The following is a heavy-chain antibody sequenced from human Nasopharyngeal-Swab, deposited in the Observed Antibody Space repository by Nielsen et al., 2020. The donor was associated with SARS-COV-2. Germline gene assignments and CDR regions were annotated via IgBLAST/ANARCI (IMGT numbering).Heavy chain of an antibody. CDR1: GFTISRYA. CDR2: ISGSGDST. V-gene: IGHV3-23*01. J-gene: IGHJ6*02. CDR3: AKDSDSGDDSGEYYHYYGIDV. D-gene: IGHD5-12*01. Sequence: GESLKLYCASSGFTISRYALSCVRQAQGAAIAWVSAISGSGDSTYYTDSGRGRFTISRDNSKNTLTLQMNSLRVEDTAIYYCAKDSDSGDDSGEYYHYYGIDVWGQGTTVTVSS.